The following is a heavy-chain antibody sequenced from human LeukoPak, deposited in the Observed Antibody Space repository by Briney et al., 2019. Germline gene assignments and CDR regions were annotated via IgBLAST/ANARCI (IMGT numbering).Heavy chain of an antibody. D-gene: IGHD6-19*01. J-gene: IGHJ5*02. Sequence: ASETLSLTCTVSGGSISSSSYYWGWIRQPPGKGLEWIGSIYYSGSINYNPSLKSRVTISVDTSKNQFSLKLSSVTAADTAVYYCARYYLQWLARSTNWFDPWGQGTLVTVSS. V-gene: IGHV4-39*07. CDR3: ARYYLQWLARSTNWFDP. CDR1: GGSISSSSYY. CDR2: IYYSGSI.